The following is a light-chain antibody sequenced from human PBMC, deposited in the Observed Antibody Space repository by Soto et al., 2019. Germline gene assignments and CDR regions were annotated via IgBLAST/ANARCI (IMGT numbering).Light chain of an antibody. CDR2: DAS. CDR1: QSVSSY. Sequence: EIVLTQSPATLSLSPGERATLSCRASQSVSSYLAWYQQKPGQAPRLLIYDASNRATGIPARFSGSGSGTDFTLTISSLEPEDFAVYYCQQSPWAFGQGTKVEIK. CDR3: QQSPWA. J-gene: IGKJ1*01. V-gene: IGKV3-11*01.